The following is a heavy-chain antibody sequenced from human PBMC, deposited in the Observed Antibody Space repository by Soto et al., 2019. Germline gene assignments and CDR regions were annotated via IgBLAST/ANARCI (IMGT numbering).Heavy chain of an antibody. Sequence: QVQLQESGPGLVKPSETLSLTCTVSGGSISSYYWSWIRQPPGKGLEWIGYIYYSGRSNYTPSLKSRVTISVDTSKNQFSLKLSSVTAADTDVYYCARGAVAAEYGMAVCGQGNTVTVSS. V-gene: IGHV4-59*01. J-gene: IGHJ6*02. CDR3: ARGAVAAEYGMAV. CDR2: IYYSGRS. CDR1: GGSISSYY. D-gene: IGHD6-19*01.